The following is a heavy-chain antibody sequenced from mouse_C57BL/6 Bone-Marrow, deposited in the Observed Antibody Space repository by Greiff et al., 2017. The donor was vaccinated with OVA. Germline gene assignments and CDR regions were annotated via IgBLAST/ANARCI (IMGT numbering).Heavy chain of an antibody. CDR3: ARTGLYYGSSLYAFYAMDY. Sequence: VQLQQPGAELVKPGASVKLSCKASGYTFTSYWMHWVKQRPGQGLEWIGMIHPNSGSTNYNEKFKSKATLTVDKSSSTAYMQLSSLTSEDSAVYYCARTGLYYGSSLYAFYAMDYWGQGTSVTVSS. CDR1: GYTFTSYW. J-gene: IGHJ4*01. D-gene: IGHD1-1*01. V-gene: IGHV1-64*01. CDR2: IHPNSGST.